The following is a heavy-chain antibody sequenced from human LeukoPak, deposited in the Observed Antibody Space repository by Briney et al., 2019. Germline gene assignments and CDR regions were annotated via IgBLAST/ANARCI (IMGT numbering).Heavy chain of an antibody. D-gene: IGHD3-10*01. J-gene: IGHJ4*02. CDR1: GFTFSSYS. V-gene: IGHV3-21*01. CDR2: ITNRGSYL. CDR3: ARDPGYYYGSGSYSDY. Sequence: PGGSLRLSCTASGFTFSSYSMNWVRQAPGKGLEWVSSITNRGSYLYYADSVKGRFTISRDNAKNSLYLQMNSLRAEDTAVYYCARDPGYYYGSGSYSDYWGQGTLVTVSS.